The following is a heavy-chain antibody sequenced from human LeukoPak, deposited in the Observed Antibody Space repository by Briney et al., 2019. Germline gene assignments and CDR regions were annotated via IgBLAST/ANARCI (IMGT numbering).Heavy chain of an antibody. J-gene: IGHJ4*02. V-gene: IGHV4-39*01. Sequence: SKTLSLTCAVSGGSISSNSYYWGWIRQPPGKGLEWIGSIYYSGSTYYNPSLKSRVTISVDTSKNQFSLKLSSVTAADTAVYYCARTRYYYNSRSYGAPYYFDYWGQGTLVTVSS. CDR3: ARTRYYYNSRSYGAPYYFDY. CDR1: GGSISSNSYY. CDR2: IYYSGST. D-gene: IGHD3-10*01.